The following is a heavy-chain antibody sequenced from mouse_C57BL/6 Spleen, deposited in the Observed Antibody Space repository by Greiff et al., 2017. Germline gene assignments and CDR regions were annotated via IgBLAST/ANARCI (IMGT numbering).Heavy chain of an antibody. CDR1: GYAFSSSW. CDR3: ARGDYGSSYAMDY. J-gene: IGHJ4*01. Sequence: QVQLQQSGPELVKPGASVKISCKASGYAFSSSWMNWVKQRPGKGLEWIGRIYPGDGDTNYNGKLKGKATLTADKSSSTAYMQLSRLTSEDSAVYFCARGDYGSSYAMDYWGQGTSVTVSS. CDR2: IYPGDGDT. V-gene: IGHV1-82*01. D-gene: IGHD1-1*01.